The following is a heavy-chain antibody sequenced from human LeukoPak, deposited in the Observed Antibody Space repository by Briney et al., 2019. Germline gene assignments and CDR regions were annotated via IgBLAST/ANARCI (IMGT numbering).Heavy chain of an antibody. CDR1: GFIFSSYG. V-gene: IGHV3-23*01. CDR2: ISGSGDST. D-gene: IGHD6-19*01. J-gene: IGHJ4*02. Sequence: GGSPRLSCAASGFIFSSYGMSWVRRAPGKGVEWVSAISGSGDSTYYADSVKGRFTISRDNSKNTLYLQMNSLRAEDTAVYYCAKSELIAVAGTFHYWGQGTLVTVSS. CDR3: AKSELIAVAGTFHY.